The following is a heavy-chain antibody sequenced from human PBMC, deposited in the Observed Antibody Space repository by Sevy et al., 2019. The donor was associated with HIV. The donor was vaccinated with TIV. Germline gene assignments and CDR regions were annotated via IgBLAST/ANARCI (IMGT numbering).Heavy chain of an antibody. CDR3: AKHIIGGGYYYYYMDV. D-gene: IGHD3-16*01. CDR1: GFTFSSYA. Sequence: GGSLRLSCAASGFTFSSYAMSWVRQAPGKGLEWVSAISGSGGSTYYADSVKGRFTISRDNSKNTLYLQMNSLRAEDTAVYYCAKHIIGGGYYYYYMDVWGKGTTVTVSS. V-gene: IGHV3-23*01. CDR2: ISGSGGST. J-gene: IGHJ6*03.